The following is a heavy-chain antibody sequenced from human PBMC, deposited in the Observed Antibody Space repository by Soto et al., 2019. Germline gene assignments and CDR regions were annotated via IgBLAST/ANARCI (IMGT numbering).Heavy chain of an antibody. D-gene: IGHD3-16*02. CDR3: EGPPYVWGSYRYFDY. CDR1: GYSFTSYW. V-gene: IGHV5-51*01. CDR2: IYPGDSDT. Sequence: PGESLKISCKGSGYSFTSYWIGWVRQMPGKGLEWMGIIYPGDSDTRYSPSFQGQVTISADKSISTAYLQWSSLKASDTAMYYCEGPPYVWGSYRYFDYWGQGTLVNVSS. J-gene: IGHJ4*02.